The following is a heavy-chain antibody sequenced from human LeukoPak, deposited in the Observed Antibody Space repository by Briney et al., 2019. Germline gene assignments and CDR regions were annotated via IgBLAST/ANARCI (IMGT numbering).Heavy chain of an antibody. CDR3: AKDHFGYSSSSLDY. CDR2: ISASGGST. D-gene: IGHD6-13*01. J-gene: IGHJ4*02. Sequence: XXXXXXSWXRXAXXXGLEWVXSISASGGSTYSADSVKGRFTISRDNSKNTLYLQMNSLRAEDTAVYFCAKDHFGYSSSSLDYWGQGTLVTVSS. V-gene: IGHV3-23*01. CDR1: XXXXX.